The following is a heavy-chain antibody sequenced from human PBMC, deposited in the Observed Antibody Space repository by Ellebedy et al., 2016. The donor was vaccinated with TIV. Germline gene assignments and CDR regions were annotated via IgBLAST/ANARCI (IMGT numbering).Heavy chain of an antibody. CDR3: ARNRHVERGDCLDF. J-gene: IGHJ4*02. CDR1: GFTFSSYS. V-gene: IGHV3-33*08. D-gene: IGHD2-21*02. Sequence: PGGSLRLSCAASGFTFSSYSMNWVRQAPGKGLEWMAFIWYDGGNKYYADSVKGRFTISRDNSKNTLYLQMNNLGAEDTAVFYCARNRHVERGDCLDFWGQGTLVTVSS. CDR2: IWYDGGNK.